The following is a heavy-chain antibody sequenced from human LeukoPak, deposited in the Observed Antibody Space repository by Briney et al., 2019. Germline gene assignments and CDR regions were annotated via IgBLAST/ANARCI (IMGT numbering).Heavy chain of an antibody. CDR2: INPSGGST. D-gene: IGHD3-22*01. J-gene: IGHJ4*02. Sequence: GASVKVSCKASGYTFTRYYLHWVRQAPGQGHEWMGIINPSGGSTSYAQKFQGRVTMARDMSTTTVYMELSSLRSEDTAVYYCARDHYYDSSGYDYWGQGTLVTVSS. CDR1: GYTFTRYY. V-gene: IGHV1-46*01. CDR3: ARDHYYDSSGYDY.